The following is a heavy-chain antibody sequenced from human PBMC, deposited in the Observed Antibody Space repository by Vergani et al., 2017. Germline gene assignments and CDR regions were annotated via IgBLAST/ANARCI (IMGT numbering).Heavy chain of an antibody. CDR1: GGSISSGRYY. D-gene: IGHD1-1*01. V-gene: IGHV4-61*02. CDR3: ARYLGGGLVRTTIGKSKRDSAFDS. J-gene: IGHJ3*02. Sequence: QVQLQESGPGLVKPSQTLSLTCTVSGGSISSGRYYWSWIRQPAGKGLEWIGRIYTSGSTKYNPFLKSRVTMSVDTSKNQFSLKLSSVTAADTAVYYCARYLGGGLVRTTIGKSKRDSAFDSWGQGTMVTVSS. CDR2: IYTSGST.